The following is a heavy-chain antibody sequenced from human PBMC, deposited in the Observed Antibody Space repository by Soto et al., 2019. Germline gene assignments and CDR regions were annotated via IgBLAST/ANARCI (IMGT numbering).Heavy chain of an antibody. CDR2: ISYDGSNK. D-gene: IGHD3-16*02. V-gene: IGHV3-30*18. CDR3: AKDLDMITFGGVIANSGMDV. Sequence: GGSLRLSCAASGFTFSSYGMHWVRQAPGKGLEWVAVISYDGSNKYYADSVKGRFTISRDNSKNTLYLQMNSLRAEDTAVYYCAKDLDMITFGGVIANSGMDVWGKGTTVTVSS. J-gene: IGHJ6*03. CDR1: GFTFSSYG.